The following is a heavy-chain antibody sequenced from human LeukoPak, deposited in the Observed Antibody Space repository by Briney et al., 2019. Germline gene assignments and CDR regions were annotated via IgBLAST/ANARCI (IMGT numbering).Heavy chain of an antibody. Sequence: SETLSLTCTVSGSSINYYYWSWIRQPPGKGLEWIGYIYYSGSTNYNPSLRSRVTISVDTSKNQFSLKVRSLTAADTAVYYCARVEFDGVAAAGSLDYWGQGILVTVSS. CDR3: ARVEFDGVAAAGSLDY. CDR1: GSSINYYY. D-gene: IGHD6-13*01. V-gene: IGHV4-59*01. CDR2: IYYSGST. J-gene: IGHJ4*02.